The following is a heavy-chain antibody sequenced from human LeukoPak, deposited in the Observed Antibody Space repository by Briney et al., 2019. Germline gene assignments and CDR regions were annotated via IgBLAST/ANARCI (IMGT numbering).Heavy chain of an antibody. CDR3: AKSGYSSSWLFDS. Sequence: PGGSLRLSCAASGFTFNNYAMHWVRQAPAKGLEWVAFISYDGSSKSYAGSVKGRFTISRDNSKNTLFLQMNSLRPEDTAFYYCAKSGYSSSWLFDSWGQGTLVTVSS. V-gene: IGHV3-30*18. CDR1: GFTFNNYA. CDR2: ISYDGSSK. D-gene: IGHD6-13*01. J-gene: IGHJ4*02.